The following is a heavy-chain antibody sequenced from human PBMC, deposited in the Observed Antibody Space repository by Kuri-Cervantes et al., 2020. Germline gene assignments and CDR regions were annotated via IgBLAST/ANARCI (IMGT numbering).Heavy chain of an antibody. Sequence: SETLSLTCTVSGGSISSGGYYWSWIRQHPGKGLEWIGYIYYSGSTYYNPSLKSRVTISVDTSKNQFSLKLSSVTAADTAVYYCASYSGSYQTREWVDAFDIWGQGTMVTVSS. J-gene: IGHJ3*02. CDR3: ASYSGSYQTREWVDAFDI. CDR2: IYYSGST. D-gene: IGHD1-26*01. V-gene: IGHV4-31*03. CDR1: GGSISSGGYY.